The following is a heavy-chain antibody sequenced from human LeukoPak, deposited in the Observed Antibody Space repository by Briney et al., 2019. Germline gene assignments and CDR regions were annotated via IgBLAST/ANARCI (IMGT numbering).Heavy chain of an antibody. J-gene: IGHJ4*02. V-gene: IGHV1-8*02. CDR2: MNPNSGNT. CDR1: GYTFTSYY. Sequence: ASVKVSCKASGYTFTSYYMHWVRQATGQGLEWMGWMNPNSGNTGYAQKFQGRVTMTRNTSISTAYMELSSLRSEDTAVYYCARVSGTYYYGSGSLTLGYWGQGTLVTVSS. D-gene: IGHD3-10*01. CDR3: ARVSGTYYYGSGSLTLGY.